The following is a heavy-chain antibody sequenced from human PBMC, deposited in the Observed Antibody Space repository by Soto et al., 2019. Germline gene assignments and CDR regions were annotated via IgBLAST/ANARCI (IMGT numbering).Heavy chain of an antibody. J-gene: IGHJ3*02. CDR1: GYTFTSYD. D-gene: IGHD3-9*01. Sequence: QVQLVQSGAEVKKPGASVKVSCKASGYTFTSYDINWVRQATGQGLEWMGWMNPNSGNTGYAQKFQGRVTMTRNTAXXTXYXXRSRLRSEDTAVYYCARGAVLRYFDWLPGGDAFDIWGQGTMVTVSS. CDR2: MNPNSGNT. V-gene: IGHV1-8*01. CDR3: ARGAVLRYFDWLPGGDAFDI.